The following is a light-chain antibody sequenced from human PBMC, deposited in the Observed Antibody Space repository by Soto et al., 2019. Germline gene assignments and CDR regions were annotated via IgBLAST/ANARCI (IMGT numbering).Light chain of an antibody. J-gene: IGKJ1*01. Sequence: EIVVTQSPGSLSLSPRERATLXXXXSQSVYSSRLAWFQHKPGQAPRLLIFGASTRATGIPDRFSGSGSGTDFTLTISRLEAEDCAVYYCQQYGRWPKTFGQGSKVDIK. CDR2: GAS. CDR1: QSVYSSR. V-gene: IGKV3-20*01. CDR3: QQYGRWPKT.